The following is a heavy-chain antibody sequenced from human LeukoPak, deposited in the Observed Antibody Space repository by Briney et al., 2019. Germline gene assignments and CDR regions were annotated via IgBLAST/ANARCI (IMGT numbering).Heavy chain of an antibody. CDR1: GFTFSSYW. D-gene: IGHD6-19*01. CDR2: IRRKAYGGTT. J-gene: IGHJ4*02. Sequence: GGSLRLSCAASGFTFSSYWMHRVRQAPGKGPGGVGFIRRKAYGGTTGYVASVKGRFTISRDDSKSIAYLQMNSLKTEDTAVYYCTRSAGYGSGWYHDYWGQGALVTVSS. V-gene: IGHV3-49*04. CDR3: TRSAGYGSGWYHDY.